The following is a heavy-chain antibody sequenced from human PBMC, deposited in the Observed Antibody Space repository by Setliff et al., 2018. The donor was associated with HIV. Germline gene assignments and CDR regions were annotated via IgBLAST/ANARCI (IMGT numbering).Heavy chain of an antibody. CDR3: ATFFVSTATTQDY. V-gene: IGHV4-38-2*02. D-gene: IGHD4-17*01. J-gene: IGHJ4*02. Sequence: SETLSLTCTVSGYSISSGYYWGWIRQPPGKGLEWIGSIYHSGSTYYNPSLKSRVTISVDTSKNQFSLKLNSLTAADTGVYYCATFFVSTATTQDYWGQGTLVTVSS. CDR1: GYSISSGYY. CDR2: IYHSGST.